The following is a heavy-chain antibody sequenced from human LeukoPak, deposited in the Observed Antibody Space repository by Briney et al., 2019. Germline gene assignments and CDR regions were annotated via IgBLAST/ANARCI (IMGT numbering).Heavy chain of an antibody. CDR1: GYTFSTYA. CDR3: ARDAGHGAVAGTDSFDY. J-gene: IGHJ4*02. V-gene: IGHV1-69*13. CDR2: IIPIFGTA. Sequence: SVKVSCKASGYTFSTYALHWVRPAPGQRVEWMGGIIPIFGTANYAQKFQGRVTITADESTSTAYMELSSLRSEDTAVYYCARDAGHGAVAGTDSFDYWGQGTLVTVSS. D-gene: IGHD6-19*01.